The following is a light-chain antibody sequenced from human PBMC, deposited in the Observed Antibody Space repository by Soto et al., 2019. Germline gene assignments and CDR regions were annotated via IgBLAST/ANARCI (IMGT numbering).Light chain of an antibody. Sequence: QSVLTQPPSVSGAPGQRVTISCTGSSSNIGAGYDVHWYQQLPGTAPKHLIYGNSNRPSGVPYRFSGSKSGTSASLAITGLQAEDEADYYCQSYDSSLSGYVFGTGTKVTVL. CDR1: SSNIGAGYD. CDR2: GNS. J-gene: IGLJ1*01. CDR3: QSYDSSLSGYV. V-gene: IGLV1-40*01.